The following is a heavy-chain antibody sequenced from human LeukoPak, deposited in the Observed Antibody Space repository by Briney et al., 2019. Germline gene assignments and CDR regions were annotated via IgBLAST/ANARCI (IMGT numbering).Heavy chain of an antibody. CDR3: ARGGGYYSDY. CDR1: GGSITTYY. CDR2: VSTSGRT. D-gene: IGHD5-12*01. J-gene: IGHJ4*02. Sequence: SETLSLTCTVSGGSITTYYWSWIRQPAGKGLEWIGRVSTSGRTNYNPSLKSRLTMSADTSKKQFSLILNSVTAADTAVYYCARGGGYYSDYWGQGILVAVSS. V-gene: IGHV4-4*07.